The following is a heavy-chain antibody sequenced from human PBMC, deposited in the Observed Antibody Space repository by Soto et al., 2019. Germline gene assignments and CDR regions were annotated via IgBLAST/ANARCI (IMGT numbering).Heavy chain of an antibody. D-gene: IGHD5-18*01. Sequence: QVQLQESGPGLVKPSETLSLTCTVSGGSVSSGSYYWRWIRQPPGKGLEWIGYIYYSGSTNYNPSLKSRVTSSVDTSKNQFSLKLSSVTAADTAVYYCATVNGGLLGQLWSEFDYWGQGTLVTVSS. J-gene: IGHJ4*02. V-gene: IGHV4-61*01. CDR3: ATVNGGLLGQLWSEFDY. CDR1: GGSVSSGSYY. CDR2: IYYSGST.